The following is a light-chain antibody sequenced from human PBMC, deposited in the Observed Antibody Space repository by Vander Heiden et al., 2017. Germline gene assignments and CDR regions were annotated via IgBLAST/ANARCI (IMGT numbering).Light chain of an antibody. CDR3: QKYGRTPHT. Sequence: DFQMTQSPPPLSVSIGDSVTILCRACQVIGNHLAWYQQKPGKVPKLLIYGASSLQTGVPSRFSGSGSGTDFTLTISRLQPEDFATYYCQKYGRTPHTFGQGTRLEIK. J-gene: IGKJ5*01. CDR2: GAS. V-gene: IGKV1-27*01. CDR1: QVIGNH.